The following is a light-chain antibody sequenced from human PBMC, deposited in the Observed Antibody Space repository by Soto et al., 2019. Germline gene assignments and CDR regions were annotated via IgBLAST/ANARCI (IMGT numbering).Light chain of an antibody. CDR2: DTS. J-gene: IGLJ2*01. CDR3: AAWDDSLNGPA. V-gene: IGLV1-44*01. Sequence: QAGLSQPPSASGTPGQTVTVSCSGTYSNIGINDVHWYRQLSGTAPQILIYDTSQRATGVPDRFSGSRSGTSASLVISGLQTEDEADYHCAAWDDSLNGPAFGGGTKLTVL. CDR1: YSNIGIND.